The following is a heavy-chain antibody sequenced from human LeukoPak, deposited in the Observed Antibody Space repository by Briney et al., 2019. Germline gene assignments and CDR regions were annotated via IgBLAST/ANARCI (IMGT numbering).Heavy chain of an antibody. CDR3: ARGRRSSGYYMYYFDY. Sequence: SETLSLTCAVYGGSFSGYYWSWIRQPPGKGLEWIGEINHSGSTNYNPSLKSRVTISVDTSKNQFSLKLSSVTAADTAVYYCARGRRSSGYYMYYFDYRGQGTLVTVSS. J-gene: IGHJ4*02. D-gene: IGHD3-22*01. CDR2: INHSGST. V-gene: IGHV4-34*01. CDR1: GGSFSGYY.